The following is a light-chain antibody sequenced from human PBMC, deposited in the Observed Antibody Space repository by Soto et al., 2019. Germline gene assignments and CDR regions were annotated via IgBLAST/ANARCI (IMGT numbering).Light chain of an antibody. V-gene: IGKV3-15*01. CDR3: QQYNNWPGT. CDR1: QSVSGN. J-gene: IGKJ2*02. CDR2: GAS. Sequence: ETIMTQSPATLSVSPGERATLSCRASQSVSGNLAWYQQRPGQAPRLLIYGASTRATGIPARFSGSGSGTEFALTISSLQSEDFAVYYCQQYNNWPGTFGRGTKLEIK.